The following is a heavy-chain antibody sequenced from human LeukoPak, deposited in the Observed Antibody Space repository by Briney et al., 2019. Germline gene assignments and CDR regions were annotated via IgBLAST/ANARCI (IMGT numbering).Heavy chain of an antibody. CDR1: GGSISSSSYY. Sequence: SETLSLTCTVSGGSISSSSYYWGWIRQPPGKGRVGIGSIYYSGNNNYNPSRKSRVTISVDTSKNQFYLKMGFVTAAEAGVYYCARHPAYNWNYDYWGQGALVTVSS. D-gene: IGHD1-7*01. J-gene: IGHJ4*02. V-gene: IGHV4-39*01. CDR2: IYYSGNN. CDR3: ARHPAYNWNYDY.